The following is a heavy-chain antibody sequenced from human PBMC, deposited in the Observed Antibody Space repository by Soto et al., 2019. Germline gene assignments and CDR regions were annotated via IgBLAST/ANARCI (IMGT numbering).Heavy chain of an antibody. D-gene: IGHD5-18*01. Sequence: QVQLVESGGGVVQPGRSLRLSCAASGFNFNYFAMSWVRQPPGKGLEWVAVISYDGGNKYYADSVKGRFTISRDNSKNTLYLQMNRLSFEDTAVYYCAKALDTAMDPLDYWGQGTLVTVSS. CDR2: ISYDGGNK. CDR3: AKALDTAMDPLDY. J-gene: IGHJ4*02. V-gene: IGHV3-30-3*01. CDR1: GFNFNYFA.